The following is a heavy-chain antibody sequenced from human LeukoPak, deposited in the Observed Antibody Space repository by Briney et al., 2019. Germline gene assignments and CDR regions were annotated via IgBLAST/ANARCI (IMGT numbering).Heavy chain of an antibody. CDR3: ARDDCTTPSCLTT. CDR2: IQSDGSRH. V-gene: IGHV3-33*05. CDR1: GFTFNIYG. D-gene: IGHD1-1*01. Sequence: GRPLRLSCVASGFTFNIYGMHWVRRAPGKGLEWVAAIQSDGSRHYYINSVKGRFTITRDDPKNTLYLQMDSLRADDTAVYHCARDDCTTPSCLTTWGQGTLVTVSS. J-gene: IGHJ5*02.